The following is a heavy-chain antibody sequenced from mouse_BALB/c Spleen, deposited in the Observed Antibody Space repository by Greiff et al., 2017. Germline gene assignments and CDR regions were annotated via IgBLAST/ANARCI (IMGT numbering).Heavy chain of an antibody. J-gene: IGHJ3*01. D-gene: IGHD1-1*01. V-gene: IGHV1S81*02. CDR3: TREKDGSPWLAY. CDR1: GYTFTSYY. Sequence: QVQLQQPGAELVKPGASVKLSCKASGYTFTSYYMYWVKQRPGQGLEWIGGINPSNGGTNFNEKFKSKATLTVDKSSSTAYMQLSSLTSEDSAVYYCTREKDGSPWLAYWGQGTLVTVSA. CDR2: INPSNGGT.